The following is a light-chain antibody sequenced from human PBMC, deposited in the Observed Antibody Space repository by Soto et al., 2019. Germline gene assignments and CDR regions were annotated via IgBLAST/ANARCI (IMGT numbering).Light chain of an antibody. CDR2: ATS. J-gene: IGKJ5*01. CDR1: ESISNY. V-gene: IGKV1-39*01. CDR3: QHNDSYPRT. Sequence: DIQMTQSPSSLSASVGDRITITCRASESISNYLIWYRQIPGKAPKFLVYATSILPRGVPSRFSGSGSGTDFTLTISNLQPEDFATYYCQHNDSYPRTFGQGTRLEIK.